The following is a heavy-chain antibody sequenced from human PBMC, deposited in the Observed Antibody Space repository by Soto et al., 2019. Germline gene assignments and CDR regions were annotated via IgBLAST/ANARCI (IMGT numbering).Heavy chain of an antibody. CDR3: ARTVTSYGMDV. CDR1: GASLDRSNYY. J-gene: IGHJ6*02. V-gene: IGHV4-39*01. D-gene: IGHD4-17*01. CDR2: TYYNGNA. Sequence: PSETLSLTCNVSGASLDRSNYYWDWIRQSPGKGLEWIGTTYYNGNAYYNPSLRSRVTMSVDTSKNQFSLKLMSVTAADTAVYYCARTVTSYGMDVWGQGTTVTVSS.